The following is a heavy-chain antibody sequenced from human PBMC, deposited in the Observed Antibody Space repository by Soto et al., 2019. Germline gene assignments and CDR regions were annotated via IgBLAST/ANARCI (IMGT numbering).Heavy chain of an antibody. CDR3: ARIRSMVRGVIKGPIDY. Sequence: QVQLQESGPGLVKPSQTLSLTCTVSGGSISSGGYYWSWIRQHPGKGLEWIGYIYYSGSTYYNPSLKSRVTISVDTSKNQFSLKLSSVTAADTAVYYCARIRSMVRGVIKGPIDYGGQGTLVTVSS. D-gene: IGHD3-10*01. J-gene: IGHJ4*02. CDR2: IYYSGST. CDR1: GGSISSGGYY. V-gene: IGHV4-31*03.